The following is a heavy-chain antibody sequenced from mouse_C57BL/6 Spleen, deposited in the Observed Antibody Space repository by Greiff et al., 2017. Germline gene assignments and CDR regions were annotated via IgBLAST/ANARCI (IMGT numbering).Heavy chain of an antibody. Sequence: EVQRVESGGDLVKPGGSLKLSCAASGFTFSSYGMSWVRQTPDKRLEWVATISSGGSYTYYPDSVKGRFTISRDNAKNTLYLQMSSLKSEDTAMYDCARQDDGYYWMDYWGQGTSVTVSS. V-gene: IGHV5-6*01. CDR3: ARQDDGYYWMDY. J-gene: IGHJ4*01. CDR1: GFTFSSYG. CDR2: ISSGGSYT. D-gene: IGHD2-3*01.